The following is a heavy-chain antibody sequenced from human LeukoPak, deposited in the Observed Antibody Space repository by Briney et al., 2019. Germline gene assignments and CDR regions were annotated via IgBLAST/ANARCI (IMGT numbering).Heavy chain of an antibody. CDR3: ARDSLYCSSTGCLSPFDY. D-gene: IGHD2-2*01. CDR1: GYTFTSYA. J-gene: IGHJ4*02. V-gene: IGHV1-3*01. Sequence: GASVKVSCKASGYTFTSYAMHWVRQAPGQRLEWMGWINAGNGNTKYSQKFQGRVTITRDTSASTAYMELSSLRSEDTAVYYCARDSLYCSSTGCLSPFDYWGQGTLVTVSS. CDR2: INAGNGNT.